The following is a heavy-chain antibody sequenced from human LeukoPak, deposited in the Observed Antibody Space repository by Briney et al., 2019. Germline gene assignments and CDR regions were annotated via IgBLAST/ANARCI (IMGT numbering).Heavy chain of an antibody. CDR2: IYYSGST. CDR3: ARVRRYYYGSGSYAGHFDY. Sequence: SETLSLTCTVSGGSISSYYWSWIRQPPGKGLEWIGYIYYSGSTNYNPSLKSRVTISVDTSKNQFSLKLSSVTAADTAVYYCARVRRYYYGSGSYAGHFDYWGQGTLVTVSS. CDR1: GGSISSYY. J-gene: IGHJ4*02. V-gene: IGHV4-59*12. D-gene: IGHD3-10*01.